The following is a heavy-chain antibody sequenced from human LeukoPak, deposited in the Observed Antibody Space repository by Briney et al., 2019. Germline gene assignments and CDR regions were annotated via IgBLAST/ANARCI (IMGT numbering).Heavy chain of an antibody. CDR2: IYYSGST. CDR1: GGSISSYY. Sequence: SETLSLTCSVSGGSISSYYWSWIRQPPGKGLEWIGYIYYSGSTKYSPSLKSRVTISVDTSKNQFSLKLSSVTAADTAVYYCARGGGYGFFDYWGQGTLVTVSS. CDR3: ARGGGYGFFDY. D-gene: IGHD5-12*01. V-gene: IGHV4-59*01. J-gene: IGHJ4*02.